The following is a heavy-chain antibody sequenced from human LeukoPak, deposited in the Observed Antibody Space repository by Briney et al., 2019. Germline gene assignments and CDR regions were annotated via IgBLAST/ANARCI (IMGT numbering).Heavy chain of an antibody. D-gene: IGHD3-10*01. CDR3: AGXXXGSGSYYKSSPWFDP. V-gene: IGHV4-34*01. CDR1: GGSFSGYY. Sequence: SXTLSXXCAVYGGSFSGYYWSWIRQPPGKGLEWIGEINHSGSTNYNPSLRSGGTISVDTCKNKFSLTLSYVSAADTAVCYCAGXXXGSGSYYKSSPWFDPWGQGTLVTVSS. J-gene: IGHJ5*02. CDR2: INHSGST.